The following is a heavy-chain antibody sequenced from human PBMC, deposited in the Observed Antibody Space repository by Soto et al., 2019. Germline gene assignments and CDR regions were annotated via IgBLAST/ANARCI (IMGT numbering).Heavy chain of an antibody. CDR1: GFTISTFA. J-gene: IGHJ4*02. V-gene: IGHV3-23*01. Sequence: VGSLRLSCAASGFTISTFAMTWVRQAPGKGLESVCGMTGSGATIHYADSVKGRFTISKDNSRNVLYLQMDYLRDEDTAVYYCAKDAVYNDGLWLMDSWGQGTLVTVSS. CDR3: AKDAVYNDGLWLMDS. CDR2: MTGSGATI. D-gene: IGHD2-21*01.